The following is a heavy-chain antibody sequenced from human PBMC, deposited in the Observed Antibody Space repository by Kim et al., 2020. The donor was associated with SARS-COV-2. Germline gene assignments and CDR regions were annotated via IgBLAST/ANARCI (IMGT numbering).Heavy chain of an antibody. CDR3: TRDPDSLTATGEYGIDV. V-gene: IGHV1-3*01. CDR2: INAGNGNT. J-gene: IGHJ6*02. Sequence: ASVKVTCKASGYPFTSYYIQWVRQAPGQGLEWMGWINAGNGNTKYSQKFQGRVTVTKDTSARTVYMELSGLRYEDTAVYYCTRDPDSLTATGEYGIDVWGQGTTVTVSS. D-gene: IGHD3-9*01. CDR1: GYPFTSYY.